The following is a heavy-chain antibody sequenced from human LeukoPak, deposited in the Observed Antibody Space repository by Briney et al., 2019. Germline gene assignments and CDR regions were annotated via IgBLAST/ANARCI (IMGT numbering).Heavy chain of an antibody. CDR3: ARDGGYCSGGSCYSDAFDI. V-gene: IGHV4-34*01. J-gene: IGHJ3*02. Sequence: SETLSLTCAVYGGSCSGYYWSWIRQPPGKGLEWIGEMNNSGSTNYNPSLKRRVTISVEKYKNKCSLKLSSVTAADTAVYYCARDGGYCSGGSCYSDAFDIWGQGTMVTVSS. CDR2: MNNSGST. D-gene: IGHD2-15*01. CDR1: GGSCSGYY.